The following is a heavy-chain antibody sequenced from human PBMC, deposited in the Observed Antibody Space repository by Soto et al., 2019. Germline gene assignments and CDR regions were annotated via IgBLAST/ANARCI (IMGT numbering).Heavy chain of an antibody. V-gene: IGHV4-59*01. CDR3: ARAVFQYYESGSSYSYSFDY. J-gene: IGHJ4*02. CDR1: GDSISSYY. Sequence: KASETLSLTCTVSGDSISSYYWSWIRQPPGKGLEWIGYIYDRGSTNYNPSLRSRVTISVDTSKNQFSLKMSSVTAADTAVYYCARAVFQYYESGSSYSYSFDYWGQGTLVTVSS. CDR2: IYDRGST. D-gene: IGHD3-22*01.